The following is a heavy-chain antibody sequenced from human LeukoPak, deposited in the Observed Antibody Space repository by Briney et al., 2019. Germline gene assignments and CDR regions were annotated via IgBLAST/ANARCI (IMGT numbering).Heavy chain of an antibody. Sequence: PSQTLSLTCTVSGGSISSSSYYWGWIRQPPGKGLEWIGSIHYSGSTYYNPSLKSRVSISVDTFKDQFSLKLSSYTAADTAVYYCARDPVYGGNSGPFDYWGQGTLVTVSS. V-gene: IGHV4-39*07. D-gene: IGHD4-23*01. CDR2: IHYSGST. J-gene: IGHJ4*02. CDR1: GGSISSSSYY. CDR3: ARDPVYGGNSGPFDY.